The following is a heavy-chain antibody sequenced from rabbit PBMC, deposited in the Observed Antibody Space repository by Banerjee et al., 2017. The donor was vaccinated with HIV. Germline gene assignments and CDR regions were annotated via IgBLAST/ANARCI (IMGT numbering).Heavy chain of an antibody. V-gene: IGHV1S45*01. CDR1: GFSFSSSYY. D-gene: IGHD6-1*01. J-gene: IGHJ4*01. CDR2: IDVGSSGST. CDR3: ASDRFVGHDYGYAMFKL. Sequence: QEQLEESGGDLVKPEGSLTLTCTASGFSFSSSYYIYWVRQAPGKGLEWIACIDVGSSGSTWYASWAKGRFTISKTSSTTVTLQMTSLTAADTATYFCASDRFVGHDYGYAMFKLWGQGTLVTVS.